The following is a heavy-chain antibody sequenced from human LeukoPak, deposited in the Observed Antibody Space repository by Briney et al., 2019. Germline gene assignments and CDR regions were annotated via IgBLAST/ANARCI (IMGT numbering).Heavy chain of an antibody. Sequence: GRSLRLSCAASGFTFSSYSMHWVRQAPGKGLEWLSVISYDGISKYFADSVKGRFIISRDNSENTLYLQLNSLRVEDTAVYSCARDRFWSRDYKSGGPLHYFDYWGLGTLVTVSS. J-gene: IGHJ4*02. CDR1: GFTFSSYS. D-gene: IGHD3-10*01. V-gene: IGHV3-30-3*01. CDR3: ARDRFWSRDYKSGGPLHYFDY. CDR2: ISYDGISK.